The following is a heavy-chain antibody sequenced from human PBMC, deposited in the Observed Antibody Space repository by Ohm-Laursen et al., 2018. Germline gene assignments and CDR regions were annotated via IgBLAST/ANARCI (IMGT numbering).Heavy chain of an antibody. CDR2: IYPSSDNK. D-gene: IGHD3-10*01. CDR1: GYTFSSNY. V-gene: IGHV1-46*01. CDR3: AREGLGGGAFDI. Sequence: ASVKVSCKASGYTFSSNYIHWVRQAPGQGLEWMGVIYPSSDNKRFSQKFQGRVTMTIDTSTSTFYMDLSSLKPEDTAVYYCAREGLGGGAFDIWGQGTMVTVSS. J-gene: IGHJ3*02.